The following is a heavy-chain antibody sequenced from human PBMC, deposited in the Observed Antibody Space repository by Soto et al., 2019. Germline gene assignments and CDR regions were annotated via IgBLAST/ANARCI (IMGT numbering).Heavy chain of an antibody. V-gene: IGHV4-59*08. J-gene: IGHJ4*02. CDR2: IYYSGST. CDR1: GGSISSYY. Sequence: SETLSLTCTVSGGSISSYYWSWIRQPPGKGLEWIGYIYYSGSTNYNPSLKSRVTISVDTSKNQFSLKLSSVTAADPAVYSCASRWVPGIDFWGQGTLVTVSS. CDR3: ASRWVPGIDF. D-gene: IGHD3-10*01.